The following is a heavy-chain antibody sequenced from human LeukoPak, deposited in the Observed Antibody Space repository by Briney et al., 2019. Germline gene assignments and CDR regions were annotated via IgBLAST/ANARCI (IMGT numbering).Heavy chain of an antibody. Sequence: GGSLRLSCAASGFTFSSYAMHWVRQAPGKGLEYVSAISSNGGSTYYADSVKGRFTISRDNSKNTLYLQMSSLRAEDTAVYYCVKGSVGEWLLNLDYWGQGTLVTVSS. CDR2: ISSNGGST. CDR3: VKGSVGEWLLNLDY. J-gene: IGHJ4*02. D-gene: IGHD3-3*01. V-gene: IGHV3-64D*06. CDR1: GFTFSSYA.